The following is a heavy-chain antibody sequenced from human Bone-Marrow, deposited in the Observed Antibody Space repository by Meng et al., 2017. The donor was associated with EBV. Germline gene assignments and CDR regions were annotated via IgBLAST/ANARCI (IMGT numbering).Heavy chain of an antibody. CDR1: GGAISSGGYS. V-gene: IGHV4-30-2*01. J-gene: IGHJ4*02. D-gene: IGHD2-2*01. CDR3: ASSDCSSTSCYPRY. CDR2: IYHSGST. Sequence: RVTGSVYGVEKPSQTLSLPWAVCGGAISSGGYSWSWIRQPAGKGLEWIGYIYHSGSTYYNPSLKSRVTISVDRSKNQFSLKLSSVTAADTAVYYCASSDCSSTSCYPRYWGQGTLVTVSS.